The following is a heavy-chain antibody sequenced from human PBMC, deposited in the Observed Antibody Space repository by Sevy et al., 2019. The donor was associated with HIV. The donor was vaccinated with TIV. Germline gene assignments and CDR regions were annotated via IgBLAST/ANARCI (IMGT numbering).Heavy chain of an antibody. D-gene: IGHD3-22*01. CDR1: GFTFSSYS. Sequence: GSLILSCAASGFTFSSYSMNWDRQAPGKGLEWVSSISSSIIYIYYADSVKGRFTISRDNAKNSLYLQMNSLRAEDTAVYYCATGKVNYYDSTFARVWGQRTLVTVSS. CDR3: ATGKVNYYDSTFARV. J-gene: IGHJ4*02. CDR2: ISSSIIYI. V-gene: IGHV3-21*01.